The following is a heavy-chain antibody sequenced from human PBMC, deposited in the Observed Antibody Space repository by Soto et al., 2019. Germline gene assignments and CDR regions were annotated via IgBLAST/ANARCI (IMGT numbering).Heavy chain of an antibody. CDR2: IYHSGST. CDR3: XXXXXXXRYX. Sequence: QLQLQESGSGLVKPSQTLSLTCAVSGGSISSGGYSWSWIRQPPGKGLEWIGYIYHSGSTYYNPSLKSRVTISVXRXKNXXXLXXXXXXXXXXXXXXXXXXXXXXRYXWGQGTLVTVSS. J-gene: IGHJ4*02. D-gene: IGHD4-17*01. V-gene: IGHV4-30-2*01. CDR1: GGSISSGGYS.